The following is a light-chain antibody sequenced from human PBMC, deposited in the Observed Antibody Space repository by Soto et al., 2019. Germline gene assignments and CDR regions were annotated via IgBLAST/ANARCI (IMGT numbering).Light chain of an antibody. Sequence: DIQMTQSPSTLSASVGDRVTITCRASQSISSWLAWYQQKPGTAPKLLIYDASSLESGVPSRFSGSGSGTEFTLTISSLQPDDFATYYCQQYNSYSPRTFGQGTKVDIK. CDR2: DAS. CDR1: QSISSW. CDR3: QQYNSYSPRT. V-gene: IGKV1-5*01. J-gene: IGKJ1*01.